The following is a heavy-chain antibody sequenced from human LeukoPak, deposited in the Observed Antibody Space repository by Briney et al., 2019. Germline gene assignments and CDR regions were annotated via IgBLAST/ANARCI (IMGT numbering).Heavy chain of an antibody. D-gene: IGHD3-10*01. Sequence: SETLSLTCTVSGDSISSSSHYWGWIRQPPGKGPEWIGSIYYSGSTYYNPSLKSRVTISVDTSKNQFSLKLSSVTAADTAVYFCARHRGYCGSGSKLDCWGQGTLVTVSS. CDR1: GDSISSSSHY. CDR3: ARHRGYCGSGSKLDC. CDR2: IYYSGST. V-gene: IGHV4-39*01. J-gene: IGHJ4*02.